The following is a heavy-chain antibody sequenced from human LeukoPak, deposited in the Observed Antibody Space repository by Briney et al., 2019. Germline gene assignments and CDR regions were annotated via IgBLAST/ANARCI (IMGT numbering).Heavy chain of an antibody. CDR1: GFTFSAYE. CDR2: ISASGDTI. D-gene: IGHD3-16*01. Sequence: GGSLRLSCAASGFTFSAYEMNWVRQAPGKGLEWLSYISASGDTIYYAESVKGRFTISRDNAKNSLYLQMSSLRAEDTAVYYCVSAYGGLLDYWGQGTLVTVSS. V-gene: IGHV3-48*03. J-gene: IGHJ4*02. CDR3: VSAYGGLLDY.